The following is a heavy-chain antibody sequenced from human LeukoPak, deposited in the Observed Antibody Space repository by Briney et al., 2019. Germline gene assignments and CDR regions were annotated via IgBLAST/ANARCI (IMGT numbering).Heavy chain of an antibody. D-gene: IGHD3-3*01. CDR3: ARDRGYYDFWSGYYPRKFDP. J-gene: IGHJ5*02. V-gene: IGHV1-69*13. CDR1: GGTFSSYA. CDR2: IIPIFGTA. Sequence: GASVKVSCKASGGTFSSYAISWVRQAPGQGLEWMGGIIPIFGTANYAQKYQGRVTITADESTSTAYMELSRLRSEDTAVYYCARDRGYYDFWSGYYPRKFDPWGQGPWSPSPQ.